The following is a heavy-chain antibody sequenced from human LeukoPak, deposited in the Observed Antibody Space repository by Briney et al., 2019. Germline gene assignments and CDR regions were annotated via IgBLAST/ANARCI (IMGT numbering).Heavy chain of an antibody. J-gene: IGHJ4*02. Sequence: PSETLSLTCAVSGGSISSYYWSWIRQPPGKGLEFIGHIYYSGGTNYNPSLKSRVTISVDTFKKQFSLNLSSVTAADTAVYYCAGAFPDSSRYIGPLDHWGQGTLVTVSS. V-gene: IGHV4-59*01. D-gene: IGHD3-22*01. CDR2: IYYSGGT. CDR3: AGAFPDSSRYIGPLDH. CDR1: GGSISSYY.